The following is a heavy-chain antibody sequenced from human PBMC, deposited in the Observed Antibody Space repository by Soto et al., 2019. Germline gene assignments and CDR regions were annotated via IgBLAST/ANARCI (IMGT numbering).Heavy chain of an antibody. V-gene: IGHV3-23*01. CDR2: ISGSGGST. D-gene: IGHD3-3*01. J-gene: IGHJ6*02. CDR1: GFTFSSYA. Sequence: GGSLRLSCAASGFTFSSYAMSWVRQAPGKGLEWVSAISGSGGSTYYADSVKGRSTISRDNSKNTLYLQMNSLRAEDTAVYYCATANYDFWSGSELDVWGQGTTVTVSS. CDR3: ATANYDFWSGSELDV.